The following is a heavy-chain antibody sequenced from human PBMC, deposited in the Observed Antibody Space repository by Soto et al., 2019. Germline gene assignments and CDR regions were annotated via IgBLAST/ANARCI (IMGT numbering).Heavy chain of an antibody. CDR1: GGTFSNYA. Sequence: QVQSVQSGAEVKKPGSSVKVSCKASGGTFSNYAISWVRQDPGQGLEWMGGVIPVFGTPKYAQKFQGRVTITADPSTNTVYMELSSLRSDDTAMYYCAGGSFGVMITLDFWGQGTLVTVSS. J-gene: IGHJ4*02. CDR3: AGGSFGVMITLDF. V-gene: IGHV1-69*01. CDR2: VIPVFGTP. D-gene: IGHD3-3*01.